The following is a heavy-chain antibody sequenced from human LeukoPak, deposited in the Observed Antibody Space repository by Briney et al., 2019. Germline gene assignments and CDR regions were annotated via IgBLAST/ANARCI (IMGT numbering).Heavy chain of an antibody. Sequence: APVKVSCKASGYTFTGYYMHWVRQAPGQGLEWMGWINPNSGNTGYAQKFQGRVTMTRNTSISTAYMELSSLRSEDTAVYYCARANWGFYYYYGMDVWGQGTTVTVSS. V-gene: IGHV1-8*02. J-gene: IGHJ6*02. D-gene: IGHD7-27*01. CDR2: INPNSGNT. CDR3: ARANWGFYYYYGMDV. CDR1: GYTFTGYY.